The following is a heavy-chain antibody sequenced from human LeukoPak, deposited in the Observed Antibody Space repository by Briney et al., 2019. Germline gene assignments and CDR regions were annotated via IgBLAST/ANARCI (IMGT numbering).Heavy chain of an antibody. V-gene: IGHV4-4*07. CDR1: GGSISSYS. D-gene: IGHD3-10*01. Sequence: PSETLSLTCTVSGGSISSYSWSWIRQPAGEGLEWIGRIYTSGSTNYNPSLKSRVTISVDTSKNQFSLKLSSVTAADTAVYYCAREAVLWFGEFNWFDPWGQGTLVTVSS. CDR2: IYTSGST. J-gene: IGHJ5*02. CDR3: AREAVLWFGEFNWFDP.